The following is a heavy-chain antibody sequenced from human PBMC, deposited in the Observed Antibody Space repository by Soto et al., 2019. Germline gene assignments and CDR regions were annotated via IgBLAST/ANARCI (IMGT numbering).Heavy chain of an antibody. D-gene: IGHD4-17*01. Sequence: GGSLRLSCAASGFTFSSYWMSWVRQAPGKGLEWVANIKQDGSEKYYVDSVKGRFTIYRDNAKNSLYLQMNSLRAEDTAVYYCARGHDYGGNWFDPWGQGTLVTVSS. CDR1: GFTFSSYW. CDR2: IKQDGSEK. V-gene: IGHV3-7*01. J-gene: IGHJ5*02. CDR3: ARGHDYGGNWFDP.